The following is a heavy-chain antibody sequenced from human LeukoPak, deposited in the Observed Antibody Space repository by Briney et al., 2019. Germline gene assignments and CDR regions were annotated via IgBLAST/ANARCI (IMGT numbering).Heavy chain of an antibody. J-gene: IGHJ3*02. Sequence: GGSLRLSCAASGFTFSYYAMGWVRQAPGKGLEWVSVFSAETGNTYYADSVKGRFTISRDNSKNTLYLQITSLRAEDTAVYYCAKARRLGSDWDKDAFDIWGQGTMVTVSS. D-gene: IGHD6-19*01. CDR3: AKARRLGSDWDKDAFDI. CDR2: FSAETGNT. CDR1: GFTFSYYA. V-gene: IGHV3-23*01.